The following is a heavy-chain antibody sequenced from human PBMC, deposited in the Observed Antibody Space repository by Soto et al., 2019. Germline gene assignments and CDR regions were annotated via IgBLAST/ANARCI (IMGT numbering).Heavy chain of an antibody. J-gene: IGHJ2*01. D-gene: IGHD4-17*01. Sequence: GASVKVSCTASGYTFTSYYMHWVRQAPGQGLEWMGIINPSGGSTSYAQKFQGRVTMTRDTSTSTVYMELSSLRSEDTAVYYCARRDVPLGDYSDWYFDLWGRGTLVTVSS. CDR3: ARRDVPLGDYSDWYFDL. CDR2: INPSGGST. V-gene: IGHV1-46*01. CDR1: GYTFTSYY.